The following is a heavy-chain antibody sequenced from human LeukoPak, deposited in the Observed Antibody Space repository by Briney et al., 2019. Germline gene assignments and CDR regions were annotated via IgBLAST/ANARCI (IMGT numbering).Heavy chain of an antibody. V-gene: IGHV4-34*01. J-gene: IGHJ4*02. D-gene: IGHD3-22*01. Sequence: PSETLSLTCAVYGGSLSGYYGRWVRQPPGKGMEWIGEINQSGSSNYNPSLQSRVTISVDTSKPQFSLKLTSVTAADTAVYYCARGRAHYYYDSSGLYYFDYWGQGTLVTVSS. CDR3: ARGRAHYYYDSSGLYYFDY. CDR1: GGSLSGYY. CDR2: INQSGSS.